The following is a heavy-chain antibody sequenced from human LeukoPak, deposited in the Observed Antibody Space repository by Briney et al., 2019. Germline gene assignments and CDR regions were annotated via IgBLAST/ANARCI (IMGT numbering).Heavy chain of an antibody. D-gene: IGHD1-14*01. Sequence: GGSLRLSCAASGFTITSYPMRWVRQAPGKGLEWVSTIGTYGTPFYSNSVEGRFTISRDSPKNTLYLQMDSLRDDDTAVYYCAKGSGYYYEYWAQGTLVTVSS. CDR3: AKGSGYYYEY. J-gene: IGHJ4*02. CDR1: GFTITSYP. V-gene: IGHV3-23*01. CDR2: IGTYGTP.